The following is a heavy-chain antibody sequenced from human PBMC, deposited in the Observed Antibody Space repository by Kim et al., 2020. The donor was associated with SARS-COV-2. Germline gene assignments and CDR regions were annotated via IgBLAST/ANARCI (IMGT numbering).Heavy chain of an antibody. CDR3: AREGKRYCSGGSCYSGVTEYYYYGMDV. Sequence: GGSLRLSCAASGFTFSSYEMNWVRQAPGKGLEWVSYISSSGSTIYYADSVKGRFTISRDNAKNSLYLQMNSLRAEDTAVYYCAREGKRYCSGGSCYSGVTEYYYYGMDVWGQGTTVTVSS. CDR2: ISSSGSTI. D-gene: IGHD2-15*01. V-gene: IGHV3-48*03. CDR1: GFTFSSYE. J-gene: IGHJ6*02.